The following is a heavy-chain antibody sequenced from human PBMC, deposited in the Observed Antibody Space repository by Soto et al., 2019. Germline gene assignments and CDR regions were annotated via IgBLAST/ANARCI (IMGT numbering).Heavy chain of an antibody. D-gene: IGHD1-26*01. CDR3: ASEIVGATMVGLDY. V-gene: IGHV3-30*03. CDR2: ISYDGSNK. Sequence: PGGSLRLSCAASGFTFNSYGMHWVRQAPGKGLEWVAVISYDGSNKYYADSVKGRFTISRDNSKNTLYLQMNSLRAEDTAVYYCASEIVGATMVGLDYWGQGTLVTVSS. J-gene: IGHJ4*02. CDR1: GFTFNSYG.